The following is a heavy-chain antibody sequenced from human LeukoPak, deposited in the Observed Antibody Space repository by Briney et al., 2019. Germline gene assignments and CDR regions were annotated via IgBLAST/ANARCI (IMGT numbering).Heavy chain of an antibody. J-gene: IGHJ6*04. Sequence: PSETLSLTCTVSGGSLIGYYWGWIRQPPGKGLECIGCIHSSEGTARNASLKSRLTILLDTSKNQFSLTLSSVTAADTAVYYCARHVYGEGMVVWGKGTTVTVSS. CDR1: GGSLIGYY. V-gene: IGHV4-59*08. D-gene: IGHD4-17*01. CDR3: ARHVYGEGMVV. CDR2: IHSSEGT.